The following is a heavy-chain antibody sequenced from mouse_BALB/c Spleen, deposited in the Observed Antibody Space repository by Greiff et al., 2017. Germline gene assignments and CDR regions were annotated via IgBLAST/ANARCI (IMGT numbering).Heavy chain of an antibody. V-gene: IGHV1-4*01. D-gene: IGHD2-1*01. Sequence: QVQLKESGAELARPGASVKMSCKASGYTFTRYTMHWVKQRPGQGLEWIGYINPSSGYTNYNQKFKDKATLTADKSSSTAYMQLSSLTSEDSAVYYCARGGGNYLAYWGQGTLVTVSA. CDR2: INPSSGYT. J-gene: IGHJ3*01. CDR1: GYTFTRYT. CDR3: ARGGGNYLAY.